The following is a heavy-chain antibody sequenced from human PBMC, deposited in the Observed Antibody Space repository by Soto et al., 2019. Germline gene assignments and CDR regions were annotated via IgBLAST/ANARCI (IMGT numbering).Heavy chain of an antibody. CDR2: IYYNGNS. D-gene: IGHD2-15*01. J-gene: IGHJ4*02. CDR3: ARGLDEVVVAATYFDY. V-gene: IGHV4-31*03. Sequence: QMQLLESGPGLVKPSQTLSLTCTVSGGSVTSPNTYWTWIRQHPGKGLEWIGYIYYNGNSYYKPSIRSRVTISLDTSNNQFSLRLTSVTAADTAMYYCARGLDEVVVAATYFDYWGQGRLVTVSS. CDR1: GGSVTSPNTY.